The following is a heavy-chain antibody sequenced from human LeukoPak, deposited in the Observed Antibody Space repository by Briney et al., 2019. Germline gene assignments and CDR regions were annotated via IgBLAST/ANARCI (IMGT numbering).Heavy chain of an antibody. CDR1: GGSISSYY. CDR3: ARHIRFPYYFDY. Sequence: PSETLSLTCTVSGGSISSYYWSWIRQPPGKGLEWIGYIYYSGSTNYNPSLKSQVTISVDTSKNQFSLKLSSVTAADTAVYYCARHIRFPYYFDYWGQGTLVTVSS. D-gene: IGHD3-3*02. V-gene: IGHV4-59*08. J-gene: IGHJ4*02. CDR2: IYYSGST.